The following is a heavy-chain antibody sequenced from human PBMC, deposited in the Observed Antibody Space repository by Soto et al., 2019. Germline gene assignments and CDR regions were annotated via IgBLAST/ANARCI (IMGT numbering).Heavy chain of an antibody. Sequence: SETLSLTCTVSGGSISSGGYYWSWIRQHPGKGLEWIGYIYYSGSTYYNPSLKSRVTISVDTSKHQFSLELSSVTAADTAVYYCARYVGYCSSTSCYDMDVWGQGTTVTVSS. V-gene: IGHV4-31*03. D-gene: IGHD2-2*01. CDR2: IYYSGST. CDR1: GGSISSGGYY. CDR3: ARYVGYCSSTSCYDMDV. J-gene: IGHJ6*02.